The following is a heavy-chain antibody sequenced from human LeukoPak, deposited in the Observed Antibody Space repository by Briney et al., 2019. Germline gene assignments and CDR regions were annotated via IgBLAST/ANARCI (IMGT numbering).Heavy chain of an antibody. J-gene: IGHJ4*02. CDR3: AKDSSYYYGSTCYIDY. V-gene: IGHV3-23*01. D-gene: IGHD3-22*01. CDR1: GFTFNNYA. CDR2: ISGGGART. Sequence: GGSLRLSCAASGFTFNNYAMSWVRQAPGKGLEWVSGISGGGARTYYPDSVRGRFTISRDNSKNTLYLQMNSLRAEDTAVYYCAKDSSYYYGSTCYIDYWGQGALVTVSS.